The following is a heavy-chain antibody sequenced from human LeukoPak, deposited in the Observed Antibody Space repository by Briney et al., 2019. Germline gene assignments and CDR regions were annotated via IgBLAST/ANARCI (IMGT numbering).Heavy chain of an antibody. CDR1: GYTFIRYG. CDR3: ARGRIDSSGYWLFLSDGFDI. D-gene: IGHD3-22*01. Sequence: ASVKVSCKASGYTFIRYGISWVRQAPGQGLEWMGWISGYNGNTNYAQKLQGRVTMTRDTSTSTAYMELRSLRSDDTAVYYCARGRIDSSGYWLFLSDGFDIWGQGTMVTVSS. V-gene: IGHV1-18*01. J-gene: IGHJ3*02. CDR2: ISGYNGNT.